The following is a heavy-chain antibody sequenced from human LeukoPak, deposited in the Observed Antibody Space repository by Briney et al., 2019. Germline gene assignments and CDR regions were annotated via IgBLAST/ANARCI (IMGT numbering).Heavy chain of an antibody. V-gene: IGHV4-39*01. J-gene: IGHJ4*02. Sequence: PSETLSLTCTVSGGSISSSSYYWGWIRQPPGTGLEWIGSIYYSGSTYYNPSLKSRVTISVDTSKNQFSLKLSSVTAADTAVYYCADLYSGFDYWGQGTLVTVSS. D-gene: IGHD1-26*01. CDR3: ADLYSGFDY. CDR2: IYYSGST. CDR1: GGSISSSSYY.